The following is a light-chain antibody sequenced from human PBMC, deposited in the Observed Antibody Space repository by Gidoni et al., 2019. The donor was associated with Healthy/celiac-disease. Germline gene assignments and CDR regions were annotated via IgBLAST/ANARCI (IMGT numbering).Light chain of an antibody. CDR1: QSVSSY. CDR2: DAS. J-gene: IGKJ5*01. V-gene: IGKV3-11*01. CDR3: QQRSNWLST. Sequence: EIVLTQSPATLSLSPGERATLSCRASQSVSSYLAGYQQKPGQAPRLLIYDASNRATGIPARFSGSGSGTDFTLTISSLEPEDFAVYYCQQRSNWLSTFXQXPRLEIK.